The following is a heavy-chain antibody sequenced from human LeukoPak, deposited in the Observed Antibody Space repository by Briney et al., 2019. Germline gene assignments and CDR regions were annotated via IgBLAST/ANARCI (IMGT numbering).Heavy chain of an antibody. J-gene: IGHJ4*02. V-gene: IGHV4-34*01. CDR3: ARGRKRVVAAHKILDY. D-gene: IGHD2-15*01. CDR1: GGSFSGYY. Sequence: SETLSLTCAVYGGSFSGYYWSWIRQPPGKGLEWIGEINHSGSTNYNPPLKSRVTISVDTSKNQFSLKLSSVTAADTAVYYCARGRKRVVAAHKILDYWGQGTLVTVSS. CDR2: INHSGST.